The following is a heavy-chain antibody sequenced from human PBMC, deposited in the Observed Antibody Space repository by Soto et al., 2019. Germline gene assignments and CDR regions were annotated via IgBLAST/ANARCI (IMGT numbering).Heavy chain of an antibody. CDR3: ARARSSGYYYNWFDP. D-gene: IGHD3-22*01. Sequence: SETLSLTCAVSGGSISSGGYSWSWIRQPPGKGLEWIGYVYHSGSTYYNPSLKSRVTISVDRSKNQFSLKLSSVTAADTAVYYCARARSSGYYYNWFDPWGQGTLVTVSS. J-gene: IGHJ5*02. CDR2: VYHSGST. V-gene: IGHV4-30-2*01. CDR1: GGSISSGGYS.